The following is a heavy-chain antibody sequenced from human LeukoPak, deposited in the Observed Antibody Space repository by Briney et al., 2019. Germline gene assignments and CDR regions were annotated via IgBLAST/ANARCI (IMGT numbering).Heavy chain of an antibody. CDR3: AKLLGSGSYYNVAP. J-gene: IGHJ5*02. Sequence: PGGSLRLSCAASGFTFYDYAMHWVRHAPGKGLEWVSLISGDGGSTYYADSVKGRFTISRDNSKNSLYLQMNSLRTEDTALYYCAKLLGSGSYYNVAPWGQGTLVTVSS. V-gene: IGHV3-43*02. CDR2: ISGDGGST. D-gene: IGHD3-10*01. CDR1: GFTFYDYA.